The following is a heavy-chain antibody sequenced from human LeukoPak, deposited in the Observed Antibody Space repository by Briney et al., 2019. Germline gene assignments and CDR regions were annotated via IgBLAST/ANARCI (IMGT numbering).Heavy chain of an antibody. J-gene: IGHJ3*02. CDR1: GASIRDYY. Sequence: SETLSLTCSVSGASIRDYYWNWIRQPAGKGLEWMGRFYTSGSTNYNPSLRGRANMSVDTSKNQLSLKVSSVTAADTAVYYCVKDYYYYDSNGYYVNDGFHIWGQGTMVIVSP. CDR3: VKDYYYYDSNGYYVNDGFHI. CDR2: FYTSGST. V-gene: IGHV4-4*07. D-gene: IGHD3-22*01.